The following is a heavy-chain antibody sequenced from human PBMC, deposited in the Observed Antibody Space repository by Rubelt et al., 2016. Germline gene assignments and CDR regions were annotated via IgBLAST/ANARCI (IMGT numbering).Heavy chain of an antibody. CDR2: ISAYNGNT. Sequence: QVQLVQSGAEVKKPGASVKVSCKASGYTFTSYGISWVRQAPGQGLEWMGWISAYNGNTNYAQKRQGRVPRTTDTSTSTAYMELRSLRSDDAAVYYCARRDGYNWDDACDIWGQGTMVTVSS. J-gene: IGHJ3*02. D-gene: IGHD5-24*01. CDR1: GYTFTSYG. V-gene: IGHV1-18*01. CDR3: ARRDGYNWDDACDI.